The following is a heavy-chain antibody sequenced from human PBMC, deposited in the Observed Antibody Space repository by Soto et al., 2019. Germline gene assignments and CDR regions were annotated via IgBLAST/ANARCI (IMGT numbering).Heavy chain of an antibody. CDR1: GFTFSSYA. CDR3: AKGLRGSGSYYKD. Sequence: EVQLLESGGGLVQPGGSLRLSCAASGFTFSSYAMSWVRQAPGKGLEWVSAISGSGGSTYYADSVKGRFTISRDNSKNTLYLQMNSRRAEDTAVYYCAKGLRGSGSYYKDWGQGTLVTVSS. J-gene: IGHJ4*02. V-gene: IGHV3-23*01. D-gene: IGHD3-10*01. CDR2: ISGSGGST.